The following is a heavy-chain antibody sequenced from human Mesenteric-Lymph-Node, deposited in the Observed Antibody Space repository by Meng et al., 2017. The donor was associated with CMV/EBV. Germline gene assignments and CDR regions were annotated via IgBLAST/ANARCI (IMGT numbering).Heavy chain of an antibody. CDR1: GFTFSSYG. Sequence: SLKISCAASGFTFSSYGMHWVRQAPGKGLEWVAVIWYDGSNKYYADSVKGRFTISRDNSKNTLYLQMNSLRAEDTAVYYCARNLGGFDPWGQGTLVTVSS. D-gene: IGHD1-14*01. CDR2: IWYDGSNK. CDR3: ARNLGGFDP. J-gene: IGHJ5*02. V-gene: IGHV3-33*01.